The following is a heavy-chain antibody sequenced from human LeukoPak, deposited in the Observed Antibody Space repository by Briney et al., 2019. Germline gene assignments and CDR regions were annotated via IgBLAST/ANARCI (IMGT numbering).Heavy chain of an antibody. CDR3: ARVPRLGSSWSSNYYYGMDV. CDR1: GFTFSNAW. Sequence: GGSLRLSCAASGFTFSNAWMSWVRQAPGKGLEWVGRIKSKTDGGTTDYAAPVKGRFTISRDDSKNTLYLQMNSLKTEDTAVYYCARVPRLGSSWSSNYYYGMDVWGQGTTVTVSS. V-gene: IGHV3-15*01. J-gene: IGHJ6*02. D-gene: IGHD6-13*01. CDR2: IKSKTDGGTT.